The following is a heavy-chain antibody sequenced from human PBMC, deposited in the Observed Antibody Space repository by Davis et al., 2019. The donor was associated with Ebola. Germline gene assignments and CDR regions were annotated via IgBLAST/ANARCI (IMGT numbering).Heavy chain of an antibody. Sequence: HTGGSLRLSCAASGFTFSSYEMNWVRQTPGKGLVWVSRITNDGTRTSYADSVQGRFTISRDNAKNTLFLQLNSLRVEDTAIYYCARREAASIDYWGQGTLVTVSS. CDR1: GFTFSSYE. V-gene: IGHV3-74*01. D-gene: IGHD6-25*01. CDR2: ITNDGTRT. J-gene: IGHJ4*02. CDR3: ARREAASIDY.